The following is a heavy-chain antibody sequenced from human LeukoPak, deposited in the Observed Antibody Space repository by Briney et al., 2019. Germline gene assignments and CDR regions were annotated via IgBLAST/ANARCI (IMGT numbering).Heavy chain of an antibody. CDR2: THYSGST. CDR3: ARDRLAAPPDY. V-gene: IGHV4-59*13. D-gene: IGHD6-6*01. Sequence: SETLSLTCTVTGGSISNDYWSWIRQPPGKGLEWIGYTHYSGSTNYNPSLKSRVTISVDTSKNQFSLKLSSVTAADTAVYYCARDRLAAPPDYWGQGTLVTVSS. J-gene: IGHJ4*02. CDR1: GGSISNDY.